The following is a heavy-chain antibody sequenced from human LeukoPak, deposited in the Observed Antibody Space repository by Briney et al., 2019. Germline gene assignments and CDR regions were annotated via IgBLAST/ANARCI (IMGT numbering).Heavy chain of an antibody. V-gene: IGHV3-48*01. J-gene: IGHJ4*02. CDR1: GFTFTSYS. Sequence: PGGSLRLSCAVSGFTFTSYSMNWVRQAPGKGLEWISDISPSGSSIHYADSVKGRFTISRDNAKNSLYLQMNSLRAEDTAIYYCARNGSLGISYWGQGTLVTVSS. CDR3: ARNGSLGISY. CDR2: ISPSGSSI. D-gene: IGHD2-15*01.